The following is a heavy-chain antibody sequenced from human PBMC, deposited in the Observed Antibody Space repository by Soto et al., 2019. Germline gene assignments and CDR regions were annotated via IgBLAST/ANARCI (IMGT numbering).Heavy chain of an antibody. CDR2: IYYSGST. V-gene: IGHV4-39*01. D-gene: IGHD3-22*01. CDR1: GGSISSSSSY. CDR3: ARRLYYDSSGFEGGGMDV. Sequence: PSETLSRTCTVSGGSISSSSSYWGWIRHPPGKGLEWIGSIYYSGSTYYNPSLKSRVTISVDTSKNQFSLKLSSVTAADTAVYYCARRLYYDSSGFEGGGMDVWGQGTTVT. J-gene: IGHJ6*02.